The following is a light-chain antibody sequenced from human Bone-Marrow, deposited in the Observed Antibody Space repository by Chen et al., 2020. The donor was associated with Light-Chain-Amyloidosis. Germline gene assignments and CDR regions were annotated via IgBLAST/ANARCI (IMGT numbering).Light chain of an antibody. CDR3: QQYYNTPRLT. J-gene: IGKJ4*01. CDR1: QSLLYSSNNKNY. Sequence: DIVMNQSPDSLAVSLGERATINCKSSQSLLYSSNNKNYLAWFQQKPGLPPKLLIYWASTRESGVPDRFSGSGSGTDFTLTISSLQAEDVAIYYCQQYYNTPRLTFGGGAKVEIK. V-gene: IGKV4-1*01. CDR2: WAS.